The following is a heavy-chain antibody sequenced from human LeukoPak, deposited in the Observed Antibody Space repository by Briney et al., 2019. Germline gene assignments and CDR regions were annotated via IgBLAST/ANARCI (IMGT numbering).Heavy chain of an antibody. CDR2: ISSSGSTI. V-gene: IGHV3-11*04. CDR3: ARDYGDYVLSYYFDY. CDR1: GFTFSDYY. J-gene: IGHJ4*02. D-gene: IGHD4-17*01. Sequence: GGSLRHSCAASGFTFSDYYMSWIRQAPGKGLEWVSYISSSGSTIYYADSVKGRFTISRDNAKNSLYLQMNSLRAEDTAVYYCARDYGDYVLSYYFDYWGQGTLVTVSS.